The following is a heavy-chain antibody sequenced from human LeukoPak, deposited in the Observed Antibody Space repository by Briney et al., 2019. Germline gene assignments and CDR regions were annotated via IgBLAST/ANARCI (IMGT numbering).Heavy chain of an antibody. CDR2: ISSSGSTI. Sequence: GGSLRLSCAASGFTFSDYYMSWIRQAPGKGLEWVSYISSSGSTIYYADSVKGRFTISRDNAKNSLYLQMNSLRAEDTAVYYCARDRSEYSSSWYPFGYWGQGTLVTVSS. CDR3: ARDRSEYSSSWYPFGY. D-gene: IGHD6-13*01. V-gene: IGHV3-11*01. J-gene: IGHJ4*02. CDR1: GFTFSDYY.